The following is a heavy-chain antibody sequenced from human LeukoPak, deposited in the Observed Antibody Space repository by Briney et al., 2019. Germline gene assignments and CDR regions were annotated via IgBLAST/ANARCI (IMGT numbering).Heavy chain of an antibody. CDR1: GYSFTSYW. J-gene: IGHJ4*02. Sequence: GESLQISCKGSGYSFTSYWIGWVRQMPGKGLEWMGIIYPGDSDARYSPSFQGQVTISADKSISTAYLQWSSLKASDTAMYYCARQGSGRYPLLSGGHFDSWGQGTLVTVSS. V-gene: IGHV5-51*01. D-gene: IGHD2-2*01. CDR2: IYPGDSDA. CDR3: ARQGSGRYPLLSGGHFDS.